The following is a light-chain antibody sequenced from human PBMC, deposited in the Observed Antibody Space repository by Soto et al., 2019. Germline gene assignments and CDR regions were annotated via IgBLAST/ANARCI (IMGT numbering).Light chain of an antibody. CDR2: GAS. V-gene: IGKV3-15*01. J-gene: IGKJ1*01. Sequence: EIVMTQSPATLSVSPGERATLSCRASQSVSSNLAWYQQKPGQAPRLLIYGASTRATGIPARFSVSGSGTEFTLTITSLQSEDFAVYYCQQYNYWPTFGQGTKVDIK. CDR1: QSVSSN. CDR3: QQYNYWPT.